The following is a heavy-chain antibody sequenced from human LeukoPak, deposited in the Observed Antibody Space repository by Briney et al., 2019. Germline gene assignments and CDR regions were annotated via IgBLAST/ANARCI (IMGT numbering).Heavy chain of an antibody. CDR2: ISGNAGST. D-gene: IGHD1-26*01. J-gene: IGHJ4*02. Sequence: GGSLRLSCAASGFTFSSYAMSWVRQAPGKGLEWVSGISGNAGSTYYGGSVRGRFTISRDNSKNTLYLQMNSLRAEDTAVYYCAKGGGSYSTPLDYWGQGTLVTVSS. V-gene: IGHV3-23*01. CDR3: AKGGGSYSTPLDY. CDR1: GFTFSSYA.